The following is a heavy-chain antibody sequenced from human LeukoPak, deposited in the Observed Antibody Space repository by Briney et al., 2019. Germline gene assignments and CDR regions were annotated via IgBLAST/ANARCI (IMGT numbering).Heavy chain of an antibody. V-gene: IGHV3-74*01. J-gene: IGHJ3*02. Sequence: GGSLRLSCAASGFTFSSYWMHWVRQAPGKGRGWVSRMSSDGSDTNYADSVKGGFTISRDNAKKTLYLQINSLRAEDTAVYYCARAVTGVGDAFDIWGQGTMVTVSS. D-gene: IGHD4-11*01. CDR1: GFTFSSYW. CDR2: MSSDGSDT. CDR3: ARAVTGVGDAFDI.